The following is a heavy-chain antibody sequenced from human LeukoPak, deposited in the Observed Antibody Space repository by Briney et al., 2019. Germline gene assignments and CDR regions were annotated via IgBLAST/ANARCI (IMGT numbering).Heavy chain of an antibody. CDR2: IYSGGST. D-gene: IGHD3-3*01. Sequence: XSLRLSCAASGFTFSSNYMSWVRQAPGKGLEWVSVIYSGGSTYYSDSVTGRFTISRDNSKNTLYLQMNSLRAEDTAVYYCARFLGSNWFDPWGQGTLVTVSS. V-gene: IGHV3-53*01. CDR3: ARFLGSNWFDP. CDR1: GFTFSSNY. J-gene: IGHJ5*02.